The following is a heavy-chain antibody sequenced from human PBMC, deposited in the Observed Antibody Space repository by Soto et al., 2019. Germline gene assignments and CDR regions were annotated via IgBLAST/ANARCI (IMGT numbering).Heavy chain of an antibody. J-gene: IGHJ6*02. Sequence: SGGSLRLSCAASGFTFSTYSMNWVRQAPGKGLEWVSCISSNSNYIYYADSVNGRFVISRENAQNSLYLQMNSLRAEATAVYYCARDEEARPYFYGMDVWGQGTTVTVSS. V-gene: IGHV3-21*01. CDR2: ISSNSNYI. CDR3: ARDEEARPYFYGMDV. CDR1: GFTFSTYS. D-gene: IGHD6-6*01.